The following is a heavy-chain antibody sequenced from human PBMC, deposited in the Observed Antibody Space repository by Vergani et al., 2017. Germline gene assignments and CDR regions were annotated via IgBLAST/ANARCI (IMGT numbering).Heavy chain of an antibody. CDR3: ARETRDTPSSLDY. CDR2: TLYEGNNN. Sequence: QVQLVESGGGVVQPGRSLRLSCPPSSFKLGDYGMHWVRQAPGRGLEWVSMTLYEGNNNYYADSVKGRLTISKDISKNPLYLQMNSLRGDDTAVYYCARETRDTPSSLDYWGQGTLVTVSA. V-gene: IGHV3-33*01. CDR1: SFKLGDYG. J-gene: IGHJ4*02. D-gene: IGHD5-24*01.